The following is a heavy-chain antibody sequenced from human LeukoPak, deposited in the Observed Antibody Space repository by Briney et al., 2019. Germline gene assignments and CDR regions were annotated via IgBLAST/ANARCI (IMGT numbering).Heavy chain of an antibody. V-gene: IGHV3-21*01. CDR1: GFTFSSYS. D-gene: IGHD2-2*01. CDR2: ISSSSSYI. Sequence: GGSLRLSCAASGFTFSSYSMNWVRQAPGKGLEWVSSISSSSSYIYYADSVKGRFTISRDNAKNSLYLQMNSLRAEDTAVYYCARPDGVPAASVYYMDVWGKGTTVTVSS. J-gene: IGHJ6*03. CDR3: ARPDGVPAASVYYMDV.